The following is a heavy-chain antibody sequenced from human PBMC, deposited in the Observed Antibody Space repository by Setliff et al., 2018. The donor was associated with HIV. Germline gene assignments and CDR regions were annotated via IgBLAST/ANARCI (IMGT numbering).Heavy chain of an antibody. CDR3: ARLSTTSRDFDS. V-gene: IGHV4-30-4*01. Sequence: SETLSLTCTASYDTISTADYYWSWIRQPPGKGLEWVGFVSYTGTTRYSPSLKSRITISIDTSKNQFSLQLSSVTAADTAVYYCARLSTTSRDFDSWGQGTLVTVSS. CDR2: VSYTGTT. D-gene: IGHD3-10*01. CDR1: YDTISTADYY. J-gene: IGHJ4*02.